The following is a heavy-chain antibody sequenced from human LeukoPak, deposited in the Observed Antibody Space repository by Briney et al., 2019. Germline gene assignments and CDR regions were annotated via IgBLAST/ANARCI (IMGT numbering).Heavy chain of an antibody. CDR1: EFTFSNYA. CDR2: ISGSGGST. J-gene: IGHJ4*02. CDR3: AKDREWGTYYRFDY. V-gene: IGHV3-23*01. Sequence: GGSLRLSCAAPEFTFSNYAMSWVRQAPGKGLEWVSGISGSGGSTFYADSVRGRFTISRDNSKNTLYLQMNSLRAEDTAVYYCAKDREWGTYYRFDYWGQGTLVTVSS. D-gene: IGHD1-26*01.